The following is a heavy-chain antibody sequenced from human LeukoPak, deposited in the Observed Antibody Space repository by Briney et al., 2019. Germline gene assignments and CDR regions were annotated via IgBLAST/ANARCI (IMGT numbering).Heavy chain of an antibody. CDR2: IPFDGRNT. CDR1: GFTLSNYA. CDR3: TRGPATDYYDTSGYCDY. V-gene: IGHV3-30*04. D-gene: IGHD3-22*01. Sequence: GGSLRLSCAASGFTLSNYAMHWVRQAPGKGLEWVTNIPFDGRNTHYVDSVKGRFTISRDNSKNTLYLQMSSLRPEDTAVYYCTRGPATDYYDTSGYCDYWGQGTLVTVSS. J-gene: IGHJ4*02.